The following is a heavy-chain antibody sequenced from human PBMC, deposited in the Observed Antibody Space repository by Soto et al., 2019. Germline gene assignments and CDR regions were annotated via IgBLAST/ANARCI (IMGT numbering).Heavy chain of an antibody. Sequence: QVQLVQSGAEVKKPGASVNISCKASGYTFTAYFMHWVRQAPGLGLEWMGWINPNSDGTNYAQKFRDRVTMTRDTSISTVYMELSRLRSDDTAVYFCVSLNGIAVTEGWGQGTLVTVSS. J-gene: IGHJ4*02. D-gene: IGHD6-19*01. CDR3: VSLNGIAVTEG. CDR1: GYTFTAYF. CDR2: INPNSDGT. V-gene: IGHV1-2*02.